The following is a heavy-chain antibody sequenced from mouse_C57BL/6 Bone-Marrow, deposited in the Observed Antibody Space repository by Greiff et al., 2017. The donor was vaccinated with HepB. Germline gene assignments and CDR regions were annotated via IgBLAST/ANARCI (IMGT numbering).Heavy chain of an antibody. CDR1: GFTFSSYA. CDR2: ISDGGSYT. V-gene: IGHV5-4*01. CDR3: ARDLPYYYGRRYAMDY. D-gene: IGHD1-1*01. Sequence: EVMLVESGGGLVKPGGSLKLSCAASGFTFSSYAMSWVRQTPEKRLEWVATISDGGSYTYYPDNVKGRFTISRDNAKNNLYLQMSHLKSEDTAMYYCARDLPYYYGRRYAMDYWGQGTSVTVSS. J-gene: IGHJ4*01.